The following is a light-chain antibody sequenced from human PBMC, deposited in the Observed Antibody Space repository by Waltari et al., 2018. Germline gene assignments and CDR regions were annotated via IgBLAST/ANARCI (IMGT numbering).Light chain of an antibody. Sequence: DIQMTQSPSTLSASVGDRVTITCRASQSVGTWLPWYQQKPGKAPKLLIYIASSLESGVPSRFSGSGSDSAFTLTILNLQPDDFASYSCQQYSSLSTFGQGTKVDI. CDR3: QQYSSLST. V-gene: IGKV1-5*03. J-gene: IGKJ2*01. CDR1: QSVGTW. CDR2: IAS.